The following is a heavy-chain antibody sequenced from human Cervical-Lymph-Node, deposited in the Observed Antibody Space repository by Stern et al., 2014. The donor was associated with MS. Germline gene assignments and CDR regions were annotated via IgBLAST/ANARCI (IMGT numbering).Heavy chain of an antibody. Sequence: EVQLVESGPEVKRPGESLKISCQASGYTFTSYWIGRVRQMPGKGLEWIAIIFPGGSDIRSSPSFQGQVTISADKSSSTAYLQWNNLKASDTAIYYCARQRYFDYWGQGTLVTVSS. CDR2: IFPGGSDI. CDR1: GYTFTSYW. V-gene: IGHV5-51*01. J-gene: IGHJ4*02. CDR3: ARQRYFDY.